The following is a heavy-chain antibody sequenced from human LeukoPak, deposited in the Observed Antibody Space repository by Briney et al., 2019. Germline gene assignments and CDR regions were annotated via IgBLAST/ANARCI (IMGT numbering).Heavy chain of an antibody. CDR3: ARSELAYDFWSGYSAGLDY. CDR2: IIPILGIA. Sequence: ASVKVSCKASGYTFTSYYMHWVRQAPGQGLEWMGRIIPILGIANYAQKFQGRVTITADKSTSTAYMELSSLRSEDTAVYYCARSELAYDFWSGYSAGLDYWGQGTLVTVSS. D-gene: IGHD3-3*01. CDR1: GYTFTSYY. V-gene: IGHV1-69*02. J-gene: IGHJ4*02.